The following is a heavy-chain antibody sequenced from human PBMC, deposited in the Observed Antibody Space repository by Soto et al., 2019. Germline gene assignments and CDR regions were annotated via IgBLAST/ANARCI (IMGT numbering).Heavy chain of an antibody. Sequence: VGSLRLSCAASGFTFSNYAMTRVRQGPGKGLEWVSAISGSGGSAYYADSVKGRFTISRDNSKNTLYLQMNSLRADDSGVYYCAKDPYSGVLVPVAIGFDPWGPGTLVTVSS. V-gene: IGHV3-23*01. D-gene: IGHD2-2*01. CDR2: ISGSGGSA. CDR3: AKDPYSGVLVPVAIGFDP. J-gene: IGHJ5*02. CDR1: GFTFSNYA.